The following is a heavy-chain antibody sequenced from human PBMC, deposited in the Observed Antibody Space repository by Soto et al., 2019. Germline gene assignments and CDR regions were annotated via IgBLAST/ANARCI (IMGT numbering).Heavy chain of an antibody. D-gene: IGHD3-16*01. CDR2: INGYTGNT. Sequence: QVQLVQSGAEVKKPGASVKVSCKASGYTFTSYGFSWVRQAPGQGLEWMGWINGYTGNTHYAQKFQGRVTMTTDTSTSTAYMELWTLISDVTAVYYCARSLVTAKGGMDVWGQGTTVTVSS. CDR3: ARSLVTAKGGMDV. CDR1: GYTFTSYG. J-gene: IGHJ6*02. V-gene: IGHV1-18*01.